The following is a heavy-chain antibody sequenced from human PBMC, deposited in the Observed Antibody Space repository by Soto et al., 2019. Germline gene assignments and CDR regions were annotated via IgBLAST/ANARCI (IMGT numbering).Heavy chain of an antibody. CDR2: IIPIFGTA. Sequence: ASVKVSCKASGGTFSSYAISWVRQAPGQGLEWMGGIIPIFGTANYAQKFQGRVTITADESTSTAYMELSSLRSEDTAVYYCARAPQLELYYYYYGMDVWGQGTTVTVSS. CDR3: ARAPQLELYYYYYGMDV. CDR1: GGTFSSYA. D-gene: IGHD1-1*01. V-gene: IGHV1-69*13. J-gene: IGHJ6*02.